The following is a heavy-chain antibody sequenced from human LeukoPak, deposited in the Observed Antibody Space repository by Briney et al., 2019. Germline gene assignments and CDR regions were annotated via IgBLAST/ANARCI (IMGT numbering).Heavy chain of an antibody. CDR2: ISSSGGYT. V-gene: IGHV3-23*01. J-gene: IGHJ4*02. D-gene: IGHD3-22*01. CDR1: GFTFSSYA. CDR3: ARDTYYYDSSGYYYPGGSDC. Sequence: GGSLRLSCAASGFTFSSYAMSWVRQAPGKGLEWVSTISSSGGYTYYADSAKGRFTISRDNSKNTLYLLLNSLRAEDTAVYYCARDTYYYDSSGYYYPGGSDCWGQGTLVTVSS.